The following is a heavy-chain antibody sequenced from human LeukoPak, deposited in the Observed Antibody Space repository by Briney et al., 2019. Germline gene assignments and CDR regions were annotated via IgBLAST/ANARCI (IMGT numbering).Heavy chain of an antibody. Sequence: GASVKVSCKASGGTFSSYAISWVRQAPGQGLEWMGRIIPILGIANYAQKFQGRVTITADKSTSTAYMELSSLRSEDTAVYYCARADTARYFDYWGQGTLVTVSS. J-gene: IGHJ4*02. CDR2: IIPILGIA. CDR1: GGTFSSYA. V-gene: IGHV1-69*04. CDR3: ARADTARYFDY. D-gene: IGHD5-18*01.